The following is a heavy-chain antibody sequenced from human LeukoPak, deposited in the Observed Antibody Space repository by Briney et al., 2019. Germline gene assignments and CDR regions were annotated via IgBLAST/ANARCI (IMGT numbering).Heavy chain of an antibody. D-gene: IGHD4-17*01. CDR2: ISGDGSAT. J-gene: IGHJ4*02. V-gene: IGHV3-23*01. CDR1: GFTFSSFA. Sequence: PGGSLTFSCAASGFTFSSFAMSWVRQAPGRGLEWVSSISGDGSATYYADSAKGRFTISRDNAKNSLYLQMNSLGAEDTAVYYCARASVHDYGDYDFDYWGQGTLVTVSS. CDR3: ARASVHDYGDYDFDY.